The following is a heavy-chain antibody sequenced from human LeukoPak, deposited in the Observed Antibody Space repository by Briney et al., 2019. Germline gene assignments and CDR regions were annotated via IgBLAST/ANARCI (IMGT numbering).Heavy chain of an antibody. CDR3: ASGSWNYYDSSGYPQTYDY. V-gene: IGHV4-39*01. CDR1: GGSISSSSYY. J-gene: IGHJ4*02. Sequence: SETLSLTCTVSGGSISSSSYYWGWIRQPPGKGLEWIGSIYYSGSTYYNPSLKSRVTISVDTSKNQFSLKLSSVTAADTAVYYCASGSWNYYDSSGYPQTYDYWGQGTLVTVSS. D-gene: IGHD3-22*01. CDR2: IYYSGST.